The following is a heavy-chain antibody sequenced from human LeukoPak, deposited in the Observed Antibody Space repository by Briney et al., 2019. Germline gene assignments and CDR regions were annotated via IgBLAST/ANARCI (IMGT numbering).Heavy chain of an antibody. CDR2: ISYDGRNE. CDR1: GFTFSSYA. D-gene: IGHD2-2*01. J-gene: IGHJ6*02. CDR3: ARDHGVVVPVAPPDGMDV. Sequence: GGSLRLSCAPSGFTFSSYAMHWVRQAPGKGLEWVAVISYDGRNEYYADSVKGRFTISRDNSKNTLFLQMNSLRAEDTAVYYCARDHGVVVPVAPPDGMDVWGQGTTVTVSS. V-gene: IGHV3-30*04.